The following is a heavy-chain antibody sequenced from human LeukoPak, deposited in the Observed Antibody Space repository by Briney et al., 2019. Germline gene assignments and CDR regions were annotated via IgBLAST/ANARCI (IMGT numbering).Heavy chain of an antibody. V-gene: IGHV3-30*03. Sequence: GGSLRLSCAASGFTFSNYGIHWVRQAPGKGLEWVALISYDGSKKYYVDSVKGRFTISRDNAKNSLYLQMNSLRAEDTAVYYCARAGRFDYWGQGTLVTVSS. CDR2: ISYDGSKK. CDR3: ARAGRFDY. CDR1: GFTFSNYG. J-gene: IGHJ4*02. D-gene: IGHD2-8*02.